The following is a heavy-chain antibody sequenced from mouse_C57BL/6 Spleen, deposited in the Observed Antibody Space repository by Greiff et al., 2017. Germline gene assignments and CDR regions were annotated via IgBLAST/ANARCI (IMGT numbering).Heavy chain of an antibody. CDR1: GFTFSSYA. CDR3: TRWDTTVVAPNY. CDR2: ISSGGDYI. V-gene: IGHV5-9-1*02. D-gene: IGHD1-1*01. J-gene: IGHJ2*01. Sequence: EVMLVESGEGLVKPGGSLKLSCAASGFTFSSYAMSWVRQTPEKRLEWVAYISSGGDYIYYADTVKGRFTISRDNARNTLYLQMSSLKSEDTAMYYCTRWDTTVVAPNYWGKGTTLTVSS.